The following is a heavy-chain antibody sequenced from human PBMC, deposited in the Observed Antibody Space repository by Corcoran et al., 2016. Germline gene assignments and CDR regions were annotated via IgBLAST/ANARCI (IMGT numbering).Heavy chain of an antibody. CDR2: VSGDGRST. Sequence: EVQLVESGGGLVQPGGSLRLSCAASGFTFSNHWMHWVRQAPGKGLVWVSRVSGDGRSTSYADSVTGRFTISRDNAKNTVYLQMSSLRAEDTAVYYCARDPDTSGWSNFDSWCQGTLVTVSS. V-gene: IGHV3-74*01. J-gene: IGHJ4*02. CDR1: GFTFSNHW. D-gene: IGHD6-19*01. CDR3: ARDPDTSGWSNFDS.